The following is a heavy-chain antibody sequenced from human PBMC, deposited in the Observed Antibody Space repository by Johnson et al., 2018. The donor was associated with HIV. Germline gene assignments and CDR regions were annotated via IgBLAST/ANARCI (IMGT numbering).Heavy chain of an antibody. CDR1: GFTFSGYA. Sequence: QVQLVESGGGLVQPGGSLRLSCAASGFTFSGYAIHWVRQAPGKGLEWVAVIWYDGSNKYYADSVKGRFTISRDNSKNTLYLQMNSLRAEDTAVYYCAREGDGYNYDAFDIWGQGTIVTVSS. CDR3: AREGDGYNYDAFDI. D-gene: IGHD5-24*01. CDR2: IWYDGSNK. V-gene: IGHV3-33*08. J-gene: IGHJ3*02.